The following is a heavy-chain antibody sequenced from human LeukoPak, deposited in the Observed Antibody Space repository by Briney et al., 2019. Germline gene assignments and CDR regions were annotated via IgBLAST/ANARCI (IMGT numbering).Heavy chain of an antibody. Sequence: GGSLRLSCAASGFTFSGSAMHWVRQASGEGLEWVGRIRIKENSYATAYAASVRGRFTISRDDSQNTAYLQMDSLKTEDTAVYYCTASAYCGGDCYRYFQYWGQGTLVTVSS. CDR2: IRIKENSYAT. D-gene: IGHD2-21*02. J-gene: IGHJ1*01. V-gene: IGHV3-73*01. CDR3: TASAYCGGDCYRYFQY. CDR1: GFTFSGSA.